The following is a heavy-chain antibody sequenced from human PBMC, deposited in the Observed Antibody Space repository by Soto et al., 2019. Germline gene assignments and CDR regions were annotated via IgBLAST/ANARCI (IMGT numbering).Heavy chain of an antibody. V-gene: IGHV4-59*11. D-gene: IGHD7-27*01. J-gene: IGHJ4*02. Sequence: QVQLQESGPGLVKPSETLSLTCTGSGGSISNHYWSWIRQPPGKGLEWIGYIYYNGNTNYNPSLKSRVTLSVDTSNNQISRKLSSVTAADTAVYYCARANWYSEYWGQGTLVTVSS. CDR3: ARANWYSEY. CDR1: GGSISNHY. CDR2: IYYNGNT.